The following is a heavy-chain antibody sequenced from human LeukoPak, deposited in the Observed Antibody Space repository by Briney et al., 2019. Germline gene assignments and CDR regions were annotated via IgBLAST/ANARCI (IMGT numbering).Heavy chain of an antibody. CDR2: ISSNGGST. CDR3: AREFIVGATEDAFDI. V-gene: IGHV3-64*01. CDR1: GFTFSSYA. D-gene: IGHD1-26*01. Sequence: GGSLRLSCAASGFTFSSYAMHWVRQAPGKGLEYVSAISSNGGSTYYANSVKGRFTISRDNSKKTLYLQMGSLRAEDMAVYYCAREFIVGATEDAFDIWGQGTMVTVSS. J-gene: IGHJ3*02.